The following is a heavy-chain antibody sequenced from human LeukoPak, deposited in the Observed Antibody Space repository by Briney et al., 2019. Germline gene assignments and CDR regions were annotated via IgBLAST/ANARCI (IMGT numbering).Heavy chain of an antibody. J-gene: IGHJ5*02. V-gene: IGHV3-7*03. D-gene: IGHD5-12*01. CDR3: ARYIAGANWFDP. CDR1: GFTFSSYW. CDR2: IKQDGSAK. Sequence: GTLRLSCAASGFTFSSYWMSWVSQARGKGLEWVANIKQDGSAKYYLDSVKGRVTISRDNAKNSLYLQMNSLRAEDTAVYYCARYIAGANWFDPWGQGTLVTVSS.